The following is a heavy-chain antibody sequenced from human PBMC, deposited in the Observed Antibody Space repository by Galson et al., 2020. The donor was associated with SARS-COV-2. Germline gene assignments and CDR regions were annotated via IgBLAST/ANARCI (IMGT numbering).Heavy chain of an antibody. V-gene: IGHV4-61*02. Sequence: SETLSLTCTVSGGSISSRSYYWTWIPQPAGKGLEWIGRIYTSGSTNYNPSLQSRVAMSVDTSKNQFSLKLNSTIAADTAVYYCARVSSGGHFDYWGQGTLVTVSS. D-gene: IGHD3-10*01. J-gene: IGHJ4*02. CDR2: IYTSGST. CDR1: GGSISSRSYY. CDR3: ARVSSGGHFDY.